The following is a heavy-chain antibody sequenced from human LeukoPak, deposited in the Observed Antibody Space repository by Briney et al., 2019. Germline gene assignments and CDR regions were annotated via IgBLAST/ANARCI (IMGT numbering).Heavy chain of an antibody. Sequence: PGGSLRLSCAASGFTFSSYEMNWVRQAPGKGLEWVSYISSSGSTIYYADSVKGRFTISRDNAKNSLYLQMNSLRAEDTAVYYCARDKSLTTVTLRADAFDIWGQGTMVTVSS. D-gene: IGHD4-17*01. CDR2: ISSSGSTI. CDR1: GFTFSSYE. CDR3: ARDKSLTTVTLRADAFDI. J-gene: IGHJ3*02. V-gene: IGHV3-48*03.